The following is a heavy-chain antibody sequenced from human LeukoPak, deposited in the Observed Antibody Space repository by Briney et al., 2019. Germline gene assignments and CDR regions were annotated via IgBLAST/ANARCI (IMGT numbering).Heavy chain of an antibody. Sequence: GGSLGLSCAASGFTFGGYAMSWVRQAPGKGLEWVSSISAGSEDSYYADSVKGRFTISRDNSKSTLYLQMNSLRADDTAVYYCARTIAQYSNTWLYYYYGLDVWGQGTTVTVSS. CDR1: GFTFGGYA. V-gene: IGHV3-23*01. D-gene: IGHD1-7*01. J-gene: IGHJ6*02. CDR3: ARTIAQYSNTWLYYYYGLDV. CDR2: ISAGSEDS.